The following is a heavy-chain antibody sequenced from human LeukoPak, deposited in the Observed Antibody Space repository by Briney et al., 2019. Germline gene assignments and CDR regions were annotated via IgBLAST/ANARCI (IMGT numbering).Heavy chain of an antibody. CDR2: IIPIYGTA. V-gene: IGHV1-69*01. J-gene: IGHJ4*02. CDR3: ASSRGYSYGTVDY. Sequence: ASVKVSCKASGSTFSSYAISWVRQAPGQGLEWMGGIIPIYGTANYAQKFQGRVTITADESTSTAYMELSSLRSEDTAVYYCASSRGYSYGTVDYWGQGTLVTVSS. CDR1: GSTFSSYA. D-gene: IGHD5-18*01.